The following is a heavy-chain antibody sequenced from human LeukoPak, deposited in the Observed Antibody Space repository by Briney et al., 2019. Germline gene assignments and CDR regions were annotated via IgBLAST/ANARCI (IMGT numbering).Heavy chain of an antibody. CDR2: ISGSGGST. CDR1: GFTFSSYA. V-gene: IGHV3-23*01. CDR3: ARYPTTVVTPPLIHGMDV. D-gene: IGHD4-17*01. J-gene: IGHJ6*02. Sequence: GGSLRLSCAASGFTFSSYAMSWVRQAPGKGLEWVSAISGSGGSTYYADSVKGRFTISRDNSKNTLYLQMNSLRAEDTAVYYCARYPTTVVTPPLIHGMDVWGQGTTVTVSS.